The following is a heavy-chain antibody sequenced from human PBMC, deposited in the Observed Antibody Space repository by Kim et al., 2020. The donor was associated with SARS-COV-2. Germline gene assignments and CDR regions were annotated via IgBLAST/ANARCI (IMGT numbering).Heavy chain of an antibody. J-gene: IGHJ4*02. V-gene: IGHV1-2*02. CDR3: ARGNSITGTTCWDY. CDR1: GYTFTGYY. CDR2: INPNSGGT. D-gene: IGHD1-7*01. Sequence: ASVKVSCKASGYTFTGYYMHWVRQAPGQGLEWMGWINPNSGGTNYAQKFQGRVTMTRDTSISTAYMELSRLRSDDTAVYYCARGNSITGTTCWDYWGQGTLVTVSS.